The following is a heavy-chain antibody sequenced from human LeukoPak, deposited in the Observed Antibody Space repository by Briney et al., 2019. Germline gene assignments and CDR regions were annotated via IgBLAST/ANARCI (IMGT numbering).Heavy chain of an antibody. Sequence: GGSLRLSCAASGFTFSSYAMSWVRQAPGKGLEWVSAISGSGGSTYYADSVKGRFTISRDNSKNTLYLQMYSLRAEHTAVYYCAKGGGIRLGELSLYRYYYYYGMDVRGQGTTVTVSS. CDR3: AKGGGIRLGELSLYRYYYYYGMDV. V-gene: IGHV3-23*01. J-gene: IGHJ6*02. CDR2: ISGSGGST. CDR1: GFTFSSYA. D-gene: IGHD3-16*02.